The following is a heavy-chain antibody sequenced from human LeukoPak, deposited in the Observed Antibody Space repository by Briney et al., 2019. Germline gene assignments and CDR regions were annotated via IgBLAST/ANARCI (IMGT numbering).Heavy chain of an antibody. D-gene: IGHD7-27*01. V-gene: IGHV7-4-1*02. CDR2: INTNTGNP. CDR3: ARVGNKRHYYYYYYMDV. CDR1: GYTFTGYY. Sequence: ASVKVSCKASGYTFTGYYMHWVRQAPGQGLEWMGWINTNTGNPTYAQGFTGRFVFSLDTSVSTAYLQISSLKAEDTAVYYCARVGNKRHYYYYYYMDVWGKGTTVTVSS. J-gene: IGHJ6*03.